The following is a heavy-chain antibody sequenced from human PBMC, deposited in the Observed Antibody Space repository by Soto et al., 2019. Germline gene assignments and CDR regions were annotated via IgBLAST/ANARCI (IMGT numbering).Heavy chain of an antibody. CDR3: ARRNEFGVCSSTRWLFFVF. Sequence: SETLSLTCAVYGGSFSGYYWSWIRQPPGKGLEWIGEINHSGSTNYNPSLKSRVTISVDTSKNQFSLKLSSVTAADTAVYYCARRNEFGVCSSTRWLFFVFRGQGTRVTVFS. J-gene: IGHJ4*02. CDR2: INHSGST. V-gene: IGHV4-34*01. D-gene: IGHD2-2*01. CDR1: GGSFSGYY.